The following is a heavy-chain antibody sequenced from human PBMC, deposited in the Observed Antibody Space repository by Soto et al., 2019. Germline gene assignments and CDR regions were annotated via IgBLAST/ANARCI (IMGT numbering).Heavy chain of an antibody. CDR1: GGSISSGGYY. CDR2: IYYSGST. V-gene: IGHV4-31*01. CDR3: ARVGGINWFDP. D-gene: IGHD3-16*01. Sequence: QVQLQESGPGLVKPSQTLSLTCTVSGGSISSGGYYWSWIRQHPGKGLEWIGYIYYSGSTYYNPSVKTTVTTSVDTSKNQFSLKLSSVTAAATAVYYCARVGGINWFDPWGQGTLVTVSS. J-gene: IGHJ5*02.